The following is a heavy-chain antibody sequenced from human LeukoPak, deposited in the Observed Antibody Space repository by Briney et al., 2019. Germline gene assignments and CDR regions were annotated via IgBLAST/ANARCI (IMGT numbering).Heavy chain of an antibody. D-gene: IGHD3-22*01. CDR1: GFTFNSYS. V-gene: IGHV3-30-3*01. Sequence: GGSLRLSCAASGFTFNSYSMHWVRQAPGKGLAWVTAISDDETYKFYADSVKGRFTISRDNVKNTLHLQMNSLRAEDTAVYYCARGDSRGYYYTSGFDPWGQGTLVTVSS. CDR3: ARGDSRGYYYTSGFDP. J-gene: IGHJ5*02. CDR2: ISDDETYK.